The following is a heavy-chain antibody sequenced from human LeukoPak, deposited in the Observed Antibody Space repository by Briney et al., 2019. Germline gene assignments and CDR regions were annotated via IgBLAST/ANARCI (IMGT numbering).Heavy chain of an antibody. J-gene: IGHJ3*02. Sequence: GGSLRLSCAASGFTFSTYTMNWVRQAPGKGLEWVSTITSSSIYIYYADSVKGRFTISRDNAKNALYLQMRSLRVEDTAVYYCARESIVVVPTTMDDASDIWGQGTMVTVSS. CDR1: GFTFSTYT. V-gene: IGHV3-21*01. D-gene: IGHD2-2*01. CDR3: ARESIVVVPTTMDDASDI. CDR2: ITSSSIYI.